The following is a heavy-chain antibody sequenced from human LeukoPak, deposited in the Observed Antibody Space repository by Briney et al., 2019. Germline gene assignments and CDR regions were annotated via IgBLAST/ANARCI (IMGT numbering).Heavy chain of an antibody. J-gene: IGHJ4*02. D-gene: IGHD4-17*01. V-gene: IGHV3-48*01. CDR3: AKSTTVTQRGYFDY. Sequence: GGSLRLSCAASGFTFSDYAMNWVRQAPGKRLEWVSYISSSTSTIYYADSVKGRFTISRDNSKNTLYLQMNSLRAEDTAVYYCAKSTTVTQRGYFDYWGQGTLVTVSS. CDR1: GFTFSDYA. CDR2: ISSSTSTI.